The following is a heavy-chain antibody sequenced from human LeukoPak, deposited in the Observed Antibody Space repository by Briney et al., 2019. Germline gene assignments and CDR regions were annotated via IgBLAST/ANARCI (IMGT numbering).Heavy chain of an antibody. V-gene: IGHV4-38-2*02. CDR2: IYHSGST. CDR3: ASQHYDILTGYYDAFDI. Sequence: PSETLSLTCTVSGYSISSAYNWGWIRQPPGKGLEWIGSIYHSGSTYYNPSLKSRVTISVDTSKNQFSLKLSSVTAADTAVYFCASQHYDILTGYYDAFDIWGQGTLVTVSS. J-gene: IGHJ3*02. CDR1: GYSISSAYN. D-gene: IGHD3-9*01.